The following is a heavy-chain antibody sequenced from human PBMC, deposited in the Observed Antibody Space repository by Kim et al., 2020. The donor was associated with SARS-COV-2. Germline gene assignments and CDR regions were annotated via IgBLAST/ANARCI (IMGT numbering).Heavy chain of an antibody. CDR3: ATPPPSRGGKIAAERDY. CDR1: GFTFSSYS. D-gene: IGHD6-13*01. V-gene: IGHV3-21*01. Sequence: GGSLRLSCAASGFTFSSYSMNWVRQAPGKGLEWVSSISSSSSYIYYADSVKGRFTISRDNAKNSLYLQMNSLRAEDTAVYYCATPPPSRGGKIAAERDYWGQGTLVTVSS. CDR2: ISSSSSYI. J-gene: IGHJ4*02.